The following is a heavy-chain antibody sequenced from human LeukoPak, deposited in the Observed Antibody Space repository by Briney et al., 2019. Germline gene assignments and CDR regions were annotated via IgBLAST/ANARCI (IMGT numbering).Heavy chain of an antibody. Sequence: GGSLRLSCAASGFTFSSYAMSWVRQAPGKGLEWVSAISGSGGSTYYADSVKGRFTISRDNSKNTLYLQMNSLRAEDTAVYYCAKAPSYYGDRQPLDYWGQGTLVTVSS. CDR1: GFTFSSYA. D-gene: IGHD4-17*01. V-gene: IGHV3-23*01. CDR2: ISGSGGST. J-gene: IGHJ4*02. CDR3: AKAPSYYGDRQPLDY.